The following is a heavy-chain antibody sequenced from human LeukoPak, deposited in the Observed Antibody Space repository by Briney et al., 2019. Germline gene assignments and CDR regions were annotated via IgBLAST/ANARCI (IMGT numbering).Heavy chain of an antibody. CDR1: GGSISSYY. CDR2: IYYSGST. V-gene: IGHV4-59*01. D-gene: IGHD3-10*01. J-gene: IGHJ6*03. CDR3: ARGTYYYGSGSYYWGYYYYMDV. Sequence: SETLSLTCTVSGGSISSYYWSWIRQPPGKGLEWMGYIYYSGSTNYNPSLKSRVTISVDTSKNQFSLKLSSVTAADTAVYYCARGTYYYGSGSYYWGYYYYMDVWGKGTTVTVSS.